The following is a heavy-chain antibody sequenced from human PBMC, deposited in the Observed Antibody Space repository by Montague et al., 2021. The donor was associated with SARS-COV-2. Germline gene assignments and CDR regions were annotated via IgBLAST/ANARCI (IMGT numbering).Heavy chain of an antibody. CDR2: IYYSGST. J-gene: IGHJ3*02. Sequence: SETLSLTCVVSGDSISSSGYYWGWIRQPPGKGLEWIGSIYYSGSTYYNPSLKSRVTISVDTSKNQFSLKLSSVTAADTAVYYCARFPTSYYYDSKAAPATPDAFDIWGQGTMVTVSS. V-gene: IGHV4-39*01. CDR3: ARFPTSYYYDSKAAPATPDAFDI. CDR1: GDSISSSGYY. D-gene: IGHD3-22*01.